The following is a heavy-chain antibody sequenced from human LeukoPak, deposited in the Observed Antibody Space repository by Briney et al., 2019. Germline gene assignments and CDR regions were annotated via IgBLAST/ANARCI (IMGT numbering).Heavy chain of an antibody. CDR1: GFTFSSYS. J-gene: IGHJ5*02. Sequence: GGSLRLSCAASGFTFSSYSMNWVRQAPGKGLEWVSYISSSGSTIYYADSVKGRFTISRDNAKNSLYLQMNSLRAEDTAVYYCARSLGDYCTNGVCLYNWFDPWGQGTLVTVSS. CDR2: ISSSGSTI. D-gene: IGHD2-8*01. CDR3: ARSLGDYCTNGVCLYNWFDP. V-gene: IGHV3-48*04.